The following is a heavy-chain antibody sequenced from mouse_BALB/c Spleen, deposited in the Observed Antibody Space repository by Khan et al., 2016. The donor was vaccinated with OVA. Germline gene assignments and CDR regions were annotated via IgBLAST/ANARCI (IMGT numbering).Heavy chain of an antibody. D-gene: IGHD1-1*01. CDR2: ISYSGVT. J-gene: IGHJ2*01. V-gene: IGHV3-2*02. CDR3: ARGNYYGYYFDY. Sequence: EVELVESGPGPVKPSQSLSLTCTVTGYSITSGYAWNWIRQFPENKLEWMGYISYSGVTSYTPSLKSRISITRDTSKNQFFLQLNSVTTEDTATYYCARGNYYGYYFDYWGQGTTLTVSS. CDR1: GYSITSGYA.